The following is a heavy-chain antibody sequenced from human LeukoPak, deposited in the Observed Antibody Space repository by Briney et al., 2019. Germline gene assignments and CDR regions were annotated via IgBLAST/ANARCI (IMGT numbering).Heavy chain of an antibody. CDR3: ARLKIAARVFDY. Sequence: ASVKVSCKAIGYTFTAYIIHWVRQAPGQGLEWMGWINPNSGGTNYAQKFQGRVTMTRDTSISTAYMELSRLRSDDTAVYYCARLKIAARVFDYWGQGTLVTVSS. CDR1: GYTFTAYI. J-gene: IGHJ4*02. CDR2: INPNSGGT. V-gene: IGHV1-2*02. D-gene: IGHD6-6*01.